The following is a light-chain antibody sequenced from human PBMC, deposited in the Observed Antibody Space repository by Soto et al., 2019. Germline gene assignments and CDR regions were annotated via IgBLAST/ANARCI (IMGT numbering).Light chain of an antibody. Sequence: EIVMTQSPATLSVSPGERATLSCRASQSISSKLGWYQQRPGQAPRLLIYGASTRATGIPARFSGSGSGTELTLTISSLQSEDSAVYYCQQYNSWTPITFGQGTRLEIK. V-gene: IGKV3-15*01. J-gene: IGKJ5*01. CDR1: QSISSK. CDR3: QQYNSWTPIT. CDR2: GAS.